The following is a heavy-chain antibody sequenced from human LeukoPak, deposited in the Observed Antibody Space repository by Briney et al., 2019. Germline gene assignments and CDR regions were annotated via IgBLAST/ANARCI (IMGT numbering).Heavy chain of an antibody. CDR2: ISSNGGAT. D-gene: IGHD6-13*01. Sequence: GGSLRLSCSASGFTFSNFAMHWVRQAPGKGLEYVSTISSNGGATSYAGSVKGRFTISRDSSKNTLYLQMSSLRPEDTAVYYCVRDPGYSSSWYFDYWGQGTLVPVSS. CDR3: VRDPGYSSSWYFDY. V-gene: IGHV3-64D*06. CDR1: GFTFSNFA. J-gene: IGHJ4*02.